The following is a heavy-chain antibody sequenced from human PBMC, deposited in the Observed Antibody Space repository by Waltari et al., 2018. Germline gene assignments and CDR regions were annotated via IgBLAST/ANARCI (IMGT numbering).Heavy chain of an antibody. Sequence: QVQLQESGPGLVTPSETLSLTCTVSGGSISDSYLTWLRQPPGKGLEWIGYIYTSGSSSYNPSLKNRVTILLDTSQNQFSLHLNSVTAADTAVYYCARDSQWLSPYYFDYWGQGTLVTVSS. J-gene: IGHJ4*02. CDR3: ARDSQWLSPYYFDY. D-gene: IGHD6-19*01. V-gene: IGHV4-4*09. CDR2: IYTSGSS. CDR1: GGSISDSY.